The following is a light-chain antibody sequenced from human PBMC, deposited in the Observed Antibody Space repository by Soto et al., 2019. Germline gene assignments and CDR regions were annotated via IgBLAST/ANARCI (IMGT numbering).Light chain of an antibody. Sequence: EIVLTQSPGTLSLSPGERATLSCRASQSVSSSYLAWNQQKPGQAPRLLISGASNRATGIPDRFSGSGSGTDFTLTISRLEPEDFAVYYCQQYGTSPFTFGPGTKVDIK. CDR2: GAS. CDR1: QSVSSSY. CDR3: QQYGTSPFT. V-gene: IGKV3-20*01. J-gene: IGKJ3*01.